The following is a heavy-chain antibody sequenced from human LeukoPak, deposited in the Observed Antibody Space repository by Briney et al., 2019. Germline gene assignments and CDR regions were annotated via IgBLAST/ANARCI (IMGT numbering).Heavy chain of an antibody. CDR1: GFTFSSYT. CDR2: IDSSGRYI. CDR3: ARDLGYNYLMDV. V-gene: IGHV3-21*01. J-gene: IGHJ6*02. D-gene: IGHD5-18*01. Sequence: GGSLRLSCAASGFTFSSYTMNWVRQAPGKGLEWVSSIDSSGRYIYYADSMKGRFTISRDNAENSLYLQMNSQRVGDTAVYYCARDLGYNYLMDVWGQGTTVTVSS.